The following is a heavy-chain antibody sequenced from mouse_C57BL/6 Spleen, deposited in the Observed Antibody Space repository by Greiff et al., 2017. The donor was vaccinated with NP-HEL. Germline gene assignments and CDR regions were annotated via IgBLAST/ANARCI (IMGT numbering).Heavy chain of an antibody. CDR1: GYTFTSYW. J-gene: IGHJ2*01. Sequence: VQLQQPGAELVRPGTSVKLSCKASGYTFTSYWMHWVKQRPGQGLEWIGVIDPSDSYTNYNQKFKGKATLTVDTSSSTAYMQLSSLTSEDSAVYYCAREGTTVVATFDYWGQGTTLTVSS. D-gene: IGHD1-1*01. CDR3: AREGTTVVATFDY. CDR2: IDPSDSYT. V-gene: IGHV1-59*01.